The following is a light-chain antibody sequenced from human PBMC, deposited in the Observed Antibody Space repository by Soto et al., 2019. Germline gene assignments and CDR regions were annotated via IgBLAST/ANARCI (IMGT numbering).Light chain of an antibody. Sequence: QAALTQPASVSGSPGQSITISCTGTSSDVGGHNYVSWYQQHPGKAPKLMIYEVNNRPSGVSDRFSGSKAGNTASLTISSLQAEDEADYYCSSFTSSTTLVVFGGGTKLTVL. CDR1: SSDVGGHNY. CDR3: SSFTSSTTLVV. CDR2: EVN. V-gene: IGLV2-14*01. J-gene: IGLJ2*01.